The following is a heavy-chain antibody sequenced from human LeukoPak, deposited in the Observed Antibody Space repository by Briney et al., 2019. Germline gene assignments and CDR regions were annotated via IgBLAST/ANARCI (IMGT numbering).Heavy chain of an antibody. V-gene: IGHV4-34*01. CDR3: ARRWNYGRNYYIDV. D-gene: IGHD1-7*01. Sequence: SETLSLTCAVYGGSFSNYYWSSIRQPPGKGRGWIGEINDSGRTNYNPPLMSRVTVSVDTSNNQFSLRLTSVTATDTAVYYCARRWNYGRNYYIDVWGNGATVSVSS. J-gene: IGHJ6*03. CDR1: GGSFSNYY. CDR2: INDSGRT.